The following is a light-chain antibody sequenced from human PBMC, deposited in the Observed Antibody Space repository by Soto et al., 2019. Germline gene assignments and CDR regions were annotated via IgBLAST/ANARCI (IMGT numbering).Light chain of an antibody. CDR2: GAS. V-gene: IGKV3-20*01. CDR1: QSVSNDF. CDR3: LQHNSYPYS. Sequence: EIVLTQSPGILSLSPGERATLSCRASQSVSNDFLAWYQQKPGQAPRLLIYGASTRATDVPDRFSGSGSGADFTLTISRLEPEDFATYYCLQHNSYPYSFGQGTKLEIK. J-gene: IGKJ2*03.